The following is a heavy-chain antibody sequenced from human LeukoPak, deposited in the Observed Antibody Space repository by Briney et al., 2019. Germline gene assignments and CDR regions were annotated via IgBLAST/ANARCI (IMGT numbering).Heavy chain of an antibody. CDR3: AGDRSGYCSGGSCYSSTIPFDY. CDR2: IIPIFGIA. CDR1: GGTFSSYA. V-gene: IGHV1-69*04. D-gene: IGHD2-15*01. J-gene: IGHJ4*02. Sequence: ASVKVSCKASGGTFSSYAISWVRQAPGQGLEWMGRIIPIFGIANYAQKFQGRVTITADKSTSTAYMELSSLRSEDTAVYYCAGDRSGYCSGGSCYSSTIPFDYGGQGTLVTVSS.